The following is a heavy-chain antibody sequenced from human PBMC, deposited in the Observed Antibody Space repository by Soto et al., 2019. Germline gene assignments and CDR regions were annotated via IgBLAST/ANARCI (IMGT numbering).Heavy chain of an antibody. CDR1: GFPFSSYA. V-gene: IGHV3-23*01. CDR2: ISGSGGST. D-gene: IGHD3-22*01. CDR3: AKDRLGEYYDSSGYTRDY. Sequence: GGSLRLSCAASGFPFSSYAMSWVRQAPGKGLEWVSAISGSGGSTYYADSVKGRFTISRDNSKNTLYLQMNSLRAEDTAVYYCAKDRLGEYYDSSGYTRDYWGQGTLVTVSS. J-gene: IGHJ4*02.